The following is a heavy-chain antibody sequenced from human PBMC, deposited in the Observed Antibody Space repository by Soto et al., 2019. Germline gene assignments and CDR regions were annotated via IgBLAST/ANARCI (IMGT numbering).Heavy chain of an antibody. CDR2: IYYSGST. CDR1: GGSISSYY. J-gene: IGHJ4*02. CDR3: ARDPHEDYFDY. Sequence: SETLSLTCTVSGGSISSYYWSWIRQPPGKGLEWIGYIYYSGSTNYNPSLKSRVTISVDTSKNQFSLKLSSVSAADTAVYYCARDPHEDYFDYWGQGTLVTVS. V-gene: IGHV4-59*01.